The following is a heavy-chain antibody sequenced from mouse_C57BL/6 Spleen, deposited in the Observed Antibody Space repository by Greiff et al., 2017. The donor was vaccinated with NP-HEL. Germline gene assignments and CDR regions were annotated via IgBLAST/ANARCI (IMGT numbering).Heavy chain of an antibody. CDR2: IYPRDGST. D-gene: IGHD1-1*01. Sequence: QVQLQQSDAELVKPGASVKISCKVSGYTFTDPTIHWMKQRPEQGLEWIGYIYPRDGSTKYNEKFKGKATLTADKSSSTAYMQLNSLTSEDSAVYFCARTPFYYGSRGGYAMDYWGQGTSVTVSS. CDR3: ARTPFYYGSRGGYAMDY. CDR1: GYTFTDPT. V-gene: IGHV1-78*01. J-gene: IGHJ4*01.